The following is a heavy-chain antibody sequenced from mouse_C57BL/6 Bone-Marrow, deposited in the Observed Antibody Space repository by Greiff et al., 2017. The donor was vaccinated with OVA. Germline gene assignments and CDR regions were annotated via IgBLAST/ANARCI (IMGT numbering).Heavy chain of an antibody. CDR1: GYAFSSSW. J-gene: IGHJ1*03. V-gene: IGHV1-82*01. CDR3: AFISTVVATSRYFDV. Sequence: VQLQQSGPELVKPGASVKISCKASGYAFSSSWMNWVKQRPGKGLEWIGRIYPGDGDTNYTGKFKGKATLTADKSSSTAYMQLSSLTSGDSAVYYCAFISTVVATSRYFDVWGTGTTVTVSS. D-gene: IGHD1-1*01. CDR2: IYPGDGDT.